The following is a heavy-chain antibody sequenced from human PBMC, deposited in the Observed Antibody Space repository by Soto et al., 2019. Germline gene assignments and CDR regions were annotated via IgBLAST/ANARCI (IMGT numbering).Heavy chain of an antibody. V-gene: IGHV4-39*01. CDR2: IYYSGST. J-gene: IGHJ6*02. D-gene: IGHD3-10*01. CDR1: GGSISSSSHY. CDR3: ASPLGQVRYYGMDV. Sequence: PSETLSLTSTVSGGSISSSSHYWGWIRQPPGKGLEWIGSIYYSGSTYYNPSLKSRVTISVDTSKNQFSLKLSSVTAADTAVYYCASPLGQVRYYGMDVWGQGTTVTVSS.